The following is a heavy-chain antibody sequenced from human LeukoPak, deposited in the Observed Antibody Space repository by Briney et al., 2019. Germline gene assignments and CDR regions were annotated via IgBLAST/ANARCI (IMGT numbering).Heavy chain of an antibody. CDR2: ISYDGSNK. J-gene: IGHJ6*03. V-gene: IGHV3-30*04. CDR3: ARASSHYGDYHTYSYYYYYYYMDV. Sequence: GGSLRLSCAPSGFTLTSYAMHWVRQAPGKRLEWVAVISYDGSNKYYADSVKGRFTISRDNSKNTLYLQMNSRRAEDTAVYYCARASSHYGDYHTYSYYYYYYYMDVWGKGTTVTVTS. D-gene: IGHD4-17*01. CDR1: GFTLTSYA.